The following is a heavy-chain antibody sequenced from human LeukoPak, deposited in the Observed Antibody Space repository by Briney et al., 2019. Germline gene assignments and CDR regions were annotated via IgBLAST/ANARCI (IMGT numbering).Heavy chain of an antibody. J-gene: IGHJ6*02. Sequence: GGSLRLSCAASGFTFSSYGMHWVRQAPGKGLEWVAVIWYDGSNKYYADSVKGRFTISRDNSKNTLYLQMNSLRAEDTAVYYCAREAGGSYPYYYYYGMDVWGQGTTVTVSS. V-gene: IGHV3-33*01. CDR3: AREAGGSYPYYYYYGMDV. CDR2: IWYDGSNK. CDR1: GFTFSSYG. D-gene: IGHD1-26*01.